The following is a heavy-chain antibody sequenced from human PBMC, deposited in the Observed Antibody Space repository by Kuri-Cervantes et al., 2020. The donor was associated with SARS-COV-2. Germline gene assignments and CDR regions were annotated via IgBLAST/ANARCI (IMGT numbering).Heavy chain of an antibody. J-gene: IGHJ6*02. Sequence: SETLSLTCTVSGGSISSYYWSWIRQPPGKGLEWIGYIYYSGGTNYNPSLKSRVTISVDTSKNQFSLKLSSVTAADTAVYYCARRYCSSTSCYTDYGMDVWGQGTTVTVSS. CDR2: IYYSGGT. D-gene: IGHD2-2*02. V-gene: IGHV4-59*12. CDR1: GGSISSYY. CDR3: ARRYCSSTSCYTDYGMDV.